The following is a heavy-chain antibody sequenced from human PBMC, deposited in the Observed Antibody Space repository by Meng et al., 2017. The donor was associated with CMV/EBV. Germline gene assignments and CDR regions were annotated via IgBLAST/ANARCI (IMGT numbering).Heavy chain of an antibody. J-gene: IGHJ6*02. CDR2: ISYDGSNK. CDR3: ARDFKYAGDYYYGMDV. Sequence: GESLKISCAASGFTFSSYAMHWVRQAPGKGLEWVAVISYDGSNKYYADSVKGRFTISRDNSKNTLYLQMNSLRAEDTAAYYCARDFKYAGDYYYGMDVWGQGTTVTVSS. V-gene: IGHV3-30-3*01. CDR1: GFTFSSYA. D-gene: IGHD2-8*01.